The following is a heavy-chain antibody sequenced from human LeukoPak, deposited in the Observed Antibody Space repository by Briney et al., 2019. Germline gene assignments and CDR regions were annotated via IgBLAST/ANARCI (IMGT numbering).Heavy chain of an antibody. CDR1: GFTFSSYG. CDR3: AKDKGNGIVVVPAARPLALFDY. J-gene: IGHJ4*02. V-gene: IGHV3-30*02. D-gene: IGHD2-2*01. CDR2: IRYDGSNK. Sequence: GGSLRLSCAASGFTFSSYGMHWVRQAPGKGLERVAFIRYDGSNKYYADSVKGRFTISRDNSKNTLYLQMNSLRDEDTSVYYCAKDKGNGIVVVPAARPLALFDYWGQGALVSVYS.